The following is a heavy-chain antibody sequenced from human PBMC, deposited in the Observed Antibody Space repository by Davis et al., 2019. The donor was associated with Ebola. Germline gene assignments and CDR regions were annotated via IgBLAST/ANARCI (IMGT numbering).Heavy chain of an antibody. V-gene: IGHV3-21*01. Sequence: PGGSLRLSCAASGFTFSSYSMNWVRQAPGKGLEWVSSISSSSSYIYYADSVKGRFTISRDNAKNSLYLQMNSLRAEDTAVYYCARDAEVPYDDYYGMDVWGQGTTVTVSS. J-gene: IGHJ6*02. D-gene: IGHD2-2*01. CDR1: GFTFSSYS. CDR3: ARDAEVPYDDYYGMDV. CDR2: ISSSSSYI.